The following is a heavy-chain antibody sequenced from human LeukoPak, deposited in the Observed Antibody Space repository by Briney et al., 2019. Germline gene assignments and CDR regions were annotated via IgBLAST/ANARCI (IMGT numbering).Heavy chain of an antibody. CDR3: ARAFYPGYYSYMAV. D-gene: IGHD3-3*02. V-gene: IGHV4-38-2*02. J-gene: IGHJ6*03. CDR1: GYSITSGYY. CDR2: IYYSGDT. Sequence: SETLSLTRTVSGYSITSGYYWGWIRQPPGKGLEWIGHIYYSGDTNYNPSLKSRVTISVDTSKNQFSLKLSSVTAADTAVYYCARAFYPGYYSYMAVWGKGTTVTVSS.